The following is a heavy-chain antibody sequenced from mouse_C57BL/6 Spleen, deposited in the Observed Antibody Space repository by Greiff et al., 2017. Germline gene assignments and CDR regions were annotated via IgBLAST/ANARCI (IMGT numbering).Heavy chain of an antibody. CDR3: AREDYYGTFDY. Sequence: QVQLKESGPELVKPGASVKLSCKASGYTFTSYDINWVKQRPGQGLEWIGWIYPRDGSTKYNEKFKGKATLTVDTSSSTSYMELNSLTSEDSAVYFCAREDYYGTFDYWGQGTTLTVSS. CDR1: GYTFTSYD. V-gene: IGHV1-85*01. J-gene: IGHJ2*01. D-gene: IGHD1-1*01. CDR2: IYPRDGST.